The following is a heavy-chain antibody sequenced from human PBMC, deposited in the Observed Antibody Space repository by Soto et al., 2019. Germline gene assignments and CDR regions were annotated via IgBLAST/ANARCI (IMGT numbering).Heavy chain of an antibody. CDR1: GFTFSSYA. Sequence: QVQLVESGGGVVQPGRSLRLSCAASGFTFSSYAMHWVRQAPGKGLEWVAVISYDGSNKYYADSVKGRFTISRDNSKNTLYRQRNSRRAEDTAVYYCARRGGGSSWYEEGYYYGMDVWGQGTTVTVSS. V-gene: IGHV3-30-3*01. J-gene: IGHJ6*02. CDR3: ARRGGGSSWYEEGYYYGMDV. CDR2: ISYDGSNK. D-gene: IGHD6-13*01.